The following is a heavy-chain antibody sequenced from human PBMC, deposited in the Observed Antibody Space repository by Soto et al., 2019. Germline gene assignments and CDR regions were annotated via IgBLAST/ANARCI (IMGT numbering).Heavy chain of an antibody. V-gene: IGHV1-2*02. Sequence: SVKVSCKASGFAFTGYYIHWLREAPGQGLEWMGWINAHSGGTEYAQKFQGRVTLTRDTSIATAYLTLTSLTSDDTALYYCAKDLTRQLAYWLDPWGQGTQVTVSS. D-gene: IGHD6-6*01. CDR1: GFAFTGYY. CDR2: INAHSGGT. J-gene: IGHJ5*02. CDR3: AKDLTRQLAYWLDP.